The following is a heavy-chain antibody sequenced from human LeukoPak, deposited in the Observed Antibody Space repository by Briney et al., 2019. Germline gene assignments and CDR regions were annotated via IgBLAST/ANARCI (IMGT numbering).Heavy chain of an antibody. CDR2: MNPNSGNT. J-gene: IGHJ6*03. CDR1: GYTCTSYD. Sequence: ASVKVSCKASGYTCTSYDINWVRQATGQGLEWMGWMNPNSGNTGYAQKFQGRVTMARNTSISTAYMELSSLRSEDTAVYYCARGRRGGGAVFRLYYYMDVWGKGTTVTVSS. D-gene: IGHD1-26*01. V-gene: IGHV1-8*01. CDR3: ARGRRGGGAVFRLYYYMDV.